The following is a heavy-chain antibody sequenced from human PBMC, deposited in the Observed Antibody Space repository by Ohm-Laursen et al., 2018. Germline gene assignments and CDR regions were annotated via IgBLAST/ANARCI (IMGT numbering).Heavy chain of an antibody. D-gene: IGHD1-26*01. CDR2: INPNSGGT. CDR1: GYTFTGYY. CDR3: ARDRGSYYTPDAFDI. J-gene: IGHJ3*02. Sequence: GASVKVSCKASGYTFTGYYMHWVRQAPGQGLEWMGWINPNSGGTNYAQKFQGRVTMTRDTSISTAYMELSRLRSDDTAVYYCARDRGSYYTPDAFDIWGQGTMVTVSS. V-gene: IGHV1-2*02.